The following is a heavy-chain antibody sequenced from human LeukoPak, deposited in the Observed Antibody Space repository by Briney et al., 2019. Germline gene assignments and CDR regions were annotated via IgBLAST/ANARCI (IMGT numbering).Heavy chain of an antibody. V-gene: IGHV3-48*01. Sequence: YADSVKGRFTISRDNAKNSLYLQMNSLRAEDTAVYYCARDRLRETTVTTFDYWGQGTLVTVSS. D-gene: IGHD4-17*01. J-gene: IGHJ4*02. CDR3: ARDRLRETTVTTFDY.